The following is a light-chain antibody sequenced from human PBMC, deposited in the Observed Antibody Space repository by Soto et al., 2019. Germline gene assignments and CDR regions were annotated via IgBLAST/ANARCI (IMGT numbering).Light chain of an antibody. J-gene: IGKJ2*03. V-gene: IGKV3-20*01. CDR2: DLS. CDR3: QQCGSARFS. Sequence: EIVLTQSPDTLSLSPGERATLSCRASPGVNAKYLAWYQQRPGQAPSLLIFDLSTRATGVPARFTGSGFGTDFTPTIKGLEPEVFGVYYCQQCGSARFSFDQGT. CDR1: PGVNAKY.